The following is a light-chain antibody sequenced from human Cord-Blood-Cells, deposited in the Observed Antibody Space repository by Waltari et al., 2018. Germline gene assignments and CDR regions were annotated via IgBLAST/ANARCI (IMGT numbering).Light chain of an antibody. CDR3: QQSYSTLVT. J-gene: IGKJ4*01. Sequence: DIQMTQSPSSLSASVGDRVTITCRASQSISSYLNWYQQKPRQAPKLLIYAASSLQSGVPSRFSGSGSGTDFTLTISSLQPEDFATYYCQQSYSTLVTFGGGTKVEIK. CDR2: AAS. CDR1: QSISSY. V-gene: IGKV1-39*01.